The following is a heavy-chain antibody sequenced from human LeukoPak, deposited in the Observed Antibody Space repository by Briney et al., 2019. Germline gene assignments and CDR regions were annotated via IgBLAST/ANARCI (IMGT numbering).Heavy chain of an antibody. J-gene: IGHJ4*02. V-gene: IGHV3-52*01. CDR2: IKCDGSEK. CDR3: ARVMRYYDSSGYVDY. CDR1: GFTLSSSW. D-gene: IGHD3-22*01. Sequence: GGSLRLSCAASGFTLSSSWMHWVCQAPEKGLEWVADIKCDGSEKYYVDSVKGRFTISRDNAKNSLYLQMNSLRAEDTAVYYCARVMRYYDSSGYVDYWGQGTLVTVSS.